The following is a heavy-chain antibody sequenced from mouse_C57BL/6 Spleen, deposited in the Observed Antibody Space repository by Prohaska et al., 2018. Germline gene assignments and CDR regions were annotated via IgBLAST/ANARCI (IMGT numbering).Heavy chain of an antibody. J-gene: IGHJ4*01. CDR1: GYPFTSYW. V-gene: IGHV1-69*01. CDR2: IDPSDSYT. CDR3: ARTYSHYGDYYAMDY. D-gene: IGHD2-5*01. Sequence: QVQLQQPGAELVMPGASVKLSCKASGYPFTSYWMHWVKQRPGQGLEWIGEIDPSDSYTNYNQKFKGKATLTVDKSSSTAYMQLSSLTSEDSAVYYCARTYSHYGDYYAMDYWGQGTSVTVSS.